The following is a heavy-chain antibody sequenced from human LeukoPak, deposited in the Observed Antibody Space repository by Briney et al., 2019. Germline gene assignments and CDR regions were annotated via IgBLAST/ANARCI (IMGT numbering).Heavy chain of an antibody. J-gene: IGHJ4*02. D-gene: IGHD1-26*01. V-gene: IGHV3-74*01. CDR1: GFTFSSNW. Sequence: GGSLRLSCAASGFTFSSNWMNWVRQAPGKGLVWVSRINSDGSTITYADSVKGRFTISRDNSKNTLYLQMNSLRAEDTAVYYCAKGLKGGSYFDWLFDFWGQGTLVTVSS. CDR3: AKGLKGGSYFDWLFDF. CDR2: INSDGSTI.